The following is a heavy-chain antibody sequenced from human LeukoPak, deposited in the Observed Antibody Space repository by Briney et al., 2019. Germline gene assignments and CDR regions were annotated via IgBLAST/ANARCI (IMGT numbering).Heavy chain of an antibody. CDR1: GYPFTGYY. CDR2: INPNSGFT. D-gene: IGHD2-2*01. Sequence: SVKVSCKASGYPFTGYYLHWVRQAPGQGLEWMGWINPNSGFTNYAQKFQGRVTMTRDTSISTAYMELSRLRSDDTAVYYCARLADCSSSSCRSFDYWGQGTLVTVST. V-gene: IGHV1-2*02. J-gene: IGHJ4*02. CDR3: ARLADCSSSSCRSFDY.